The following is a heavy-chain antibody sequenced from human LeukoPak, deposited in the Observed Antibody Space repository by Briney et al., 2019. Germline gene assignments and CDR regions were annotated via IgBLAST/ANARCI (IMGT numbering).Heavy chain of an antibody. CDR2: ISSNGGST. J-gene: IGHJ4*02. V-gene: IGHV3-64*01. Sequence: GGSLRLSCAASGFTFSSYAMHWVRQAPGKGLEYVSAISSNGGSTYYANSVKGRFTISRDNSKNTLYLQMGSLGAEDMAVYYCARSYSSGWRYFDYWGQGTLVTVSS. D-gene: IGHD6-19*01. CDR1: GFTFSSYA. CDR3: ARSYSSGWRYFDY.